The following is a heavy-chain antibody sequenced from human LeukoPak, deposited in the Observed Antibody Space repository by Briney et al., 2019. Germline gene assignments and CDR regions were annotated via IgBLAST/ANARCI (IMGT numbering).Heavy chain of an antibody. V-gene: IGHV2-70*11. D-gene: IGHD1/OR15-1a*01. CDR2: IDWDDDK. Sequence: SGPALVKPTQTLTLTCTFSGFSLSTSGMCVSWIRQSPGKALEWLARIDWDDDKYYSTSPKTRLTISKDTSKNQVVLKMTNMDPVGTATYYCARIRISGTTSRAFDYWGQGTLVTVSS. CDR1: GFSLSTSGMC. CDR3: ARIRISGTTSRAFDY. J-gene: IGHJ4*02.